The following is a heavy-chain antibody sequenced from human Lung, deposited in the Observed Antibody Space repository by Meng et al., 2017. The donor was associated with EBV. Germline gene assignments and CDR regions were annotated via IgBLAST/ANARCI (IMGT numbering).Heavy chain of an antibody. CDR3: ARTHFYDSSNYGFDY. CDR1: GGSISSGDSY. J-gene: IGHJ4*02. Sequence: VQLQESGPGLVKPSQTLSLTCSVSGGSISSGDSYWSWIRQPPGKGLEWIGYIYYSGSTYYNPSLRSRITISVDTSKNQFSLRLRSVTAADTAVYYCARTHFYDSSNYGFDYWGQGTLVTVSS. CDR2: IYYSGST. D-gene: IGHD3-22*01. V-gene: IGHV4-30-4*01.